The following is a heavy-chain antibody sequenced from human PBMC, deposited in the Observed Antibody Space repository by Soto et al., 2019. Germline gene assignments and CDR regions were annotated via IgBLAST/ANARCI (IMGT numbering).Heavy chain of an antibody. CDR1: GFTFGAYG. CDR3: SRVGSGWDQLTYFDS. D-gene: IGHD6-19*01. J-gene: IGHJ4*02. CDR2: TRGKAYGGTT. V-gene: IGHV3-49*05. Sequence: EVQLVESGGGLVKPGRSLRLSCTTSGFTFGAYGLSWFRQAPGKGLEWVGFTRGKAYGGTTEYAASVGGRFTISRDDSKSIAYLQMGSLTPEDTALYYCSRVGSGWDQLTYFDSWGQGTLVTVSS.